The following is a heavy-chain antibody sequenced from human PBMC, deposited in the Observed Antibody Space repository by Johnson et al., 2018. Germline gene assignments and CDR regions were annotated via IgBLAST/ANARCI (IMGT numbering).Heavy chain of an antibody. CDR2: IWYDGSEK. D-gene: IGHD3-10*01. J-gene: IGHJ3*02. V-gene: IGHV3-33*03. Sequence: QVQLVQSGGGVVQSGGSLRLSCAASGFTFNNYGMHWVRQAPGKGLEWVAIIWYDGSEKYYVDSVKGRFTISRDNAKNSLYLQMNSLRAEDTAVYYCTAWFGPVGACDSWGQGTMLTVSS. CDR1: GFTFNNYG. CDR3: TAWFGPVGACDS.